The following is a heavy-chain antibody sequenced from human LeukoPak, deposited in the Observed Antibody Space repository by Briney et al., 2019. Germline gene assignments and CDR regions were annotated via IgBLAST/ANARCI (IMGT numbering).Heavy chain of an antibody. CDR1: GYTFDDYA. V-gene: IGHV3-9*03. CDR3: AKGSSGWYYYFDY. J-gene: IGHJ4*02. D-gene: IGHD6-19*01. CDR2: ISWNSGSI. Sequence: GGSLRLSCAASGYTFDDYAMHWVRQAPGKGLEWVSGISWNSGSIGYADSVKGRFTISRDNAKNSLYLQMNSLRAEDMALYYCAKGSSGWYYYFDYWGQGTLVTVSS.